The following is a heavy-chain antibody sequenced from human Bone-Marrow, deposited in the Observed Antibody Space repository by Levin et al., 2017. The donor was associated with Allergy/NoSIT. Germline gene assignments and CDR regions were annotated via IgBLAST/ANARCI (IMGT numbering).Heavy chain of an antibody. J-gene: IGHJ4*02. CDR2: ISYDGSNK. CDR3: AREIRGYYDSSGYFDY. Sequence: GSLRLSCAASGFTFSSYAMHWVRQAPGKGLEWVAVISYDGSNKYYADSVKGRFTISRDNSKNTLYLQMNSLRAEDTAVYYCAREIRGYYDSSGYFDYWGQGTLVTVSS. D-gene: IGHD3-22*01. CDR1: GFTFSSYA. V-gene: IGHV3-30-3*01.